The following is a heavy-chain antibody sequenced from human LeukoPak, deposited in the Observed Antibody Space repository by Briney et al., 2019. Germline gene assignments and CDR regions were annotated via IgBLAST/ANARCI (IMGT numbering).Heavy chain of an antibody. D-gene: IGHD3-9*01. CDR2: IYHSGST. J-gene: IGHJ4*02. CDR3: ARVGYDILTGYYDPLDY. V-gene: IGHV4-38-2*02. CDR1: GYSISSGYY. Sequence: PSETLSLTCTVSGYSISSGYYWGWIRQPPGKGLEWIGSIYHSGSTYYNPSLKSRVTISVDTPKNQFSLKLSSVTAADTAVYYCARVGYDILTGYYDPLDYWGQGTLVTVSS.